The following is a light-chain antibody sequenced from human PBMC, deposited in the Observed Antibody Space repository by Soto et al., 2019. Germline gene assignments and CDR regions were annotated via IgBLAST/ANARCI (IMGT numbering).Light chain of an antibody. CDR2: GAS. CDR3: QQYGSPPLT. Sequence: EIVLTQSPGTLSLSPGERATLSCRASQSVSSSYLAWYQQKPGQAPRLLIYGASSRATGIPDRFSGSESATDFTLTISRLEPEEFAVYYCQQYGSPPLTFGGGTKVDIK. V-gene: IGKV3-20*01. CDR1: QSVSSSY. J-gene: IGKJ4*01.